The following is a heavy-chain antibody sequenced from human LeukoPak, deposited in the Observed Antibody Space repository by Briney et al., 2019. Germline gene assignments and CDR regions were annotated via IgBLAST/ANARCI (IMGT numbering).Heavy chain of an antibody. D-gene: IGHD2-2*01. Sequence: ASVKVSCKVYGYTLTELSMQWVRQAPGKGLEWMGGFDPEDGETIYAQKFQGRVTMTEDTSTDTAYMELSSLRSEDTAVYYCAREPREVVVPAPPGYMDVWGKGTTVTVSS. J-gene: IGHJ6*03. CDR3: AREPREVVVPAPPGYMDV. CDR1: GYTLTELS. CDR2: FDPEDGET. V-gene: IGHV1-24*01.